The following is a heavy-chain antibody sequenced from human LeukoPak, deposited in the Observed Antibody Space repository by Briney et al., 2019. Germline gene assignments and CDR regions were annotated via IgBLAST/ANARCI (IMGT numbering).Heavy chain of an antibody. Sequence: GGSLRLSCAASGFTFSSYGMHWVRQAPGKGLEWVAFIRYDGSNKYYADSVKGRFTISRDNSKNTLYLQMNSLRAEDTAVYYCAKDLITMVRGVMVYWGQGTLVTVSS. D-gene: IGHD3-10*01. CDR2: IRYDGSNK. V-gene: IGHV3-30*02. J-gene: IGHJ4*02. CDR1: GFTFSSYG. CDR3: AKDLITMVRGVMVY.